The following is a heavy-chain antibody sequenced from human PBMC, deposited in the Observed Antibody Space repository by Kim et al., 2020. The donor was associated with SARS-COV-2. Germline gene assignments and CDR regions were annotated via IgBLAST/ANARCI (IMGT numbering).Heavy chain of an antibody. CDR2: IKSKTDGGTT. CDR3: TTHLYYDILTGYYKVHGFDP. V-gene: IGHV3-15*01. CDR1: GFTFSNAW. Sequence: GGSLRLSCAASGFTFSNAWMSWVRQAPGKGLEWVGRIKSKTDGGTTDYAAPVKGRFTISRDDSKNTLYLQMNSLKTEDTAVYYCTTHLYYDILTGYYKVHGFDPWGQGTLVTVSS. J-gene: IGHJ5*02. D-gene: IGHD3-9*01.